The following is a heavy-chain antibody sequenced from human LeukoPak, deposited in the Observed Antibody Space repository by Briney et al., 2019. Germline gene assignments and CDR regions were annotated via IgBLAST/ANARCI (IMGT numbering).Heavy chain of an antibody. Sequence: ASVKVSCKASGYTFTDYFMHWVRQAPGQGLEWMGGIIPIFGTANYAQKFQGRVTITADESTSTAYMELSSLRSEDTAVYYCASTVWGSYRAFDYWGQGTLVTVSS. CDR1: GYTFTDYF. D-gene: IGHD3-16*02. V-gene: IGHV1-69*13. CDR3: ASTVWGSYRAFDY. CDR2: IIPIFGTA. J-gene: IGHJ4*02.